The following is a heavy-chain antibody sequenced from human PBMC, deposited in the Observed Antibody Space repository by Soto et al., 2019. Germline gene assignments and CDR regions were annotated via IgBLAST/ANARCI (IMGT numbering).Heavy chain of an antibody. CDR3: ARSRTWIQLWYFDY. Sequence: GGSLRLSCAASGFTFSSYWMSWVRQAPGKGLEWVANIKQDGSEKYYVDSVKGRFTISRDNAKNSLYLQMNSLRAEDTAVYYCARSRTWIQLWYFDYWGQGTLVTVSS. CDR1: GFTFSSYW. V-gene: IGHV3-7*01. J-gene: IGHJ4*02. CDR2: IKQDGSEK. D-gene: IGHD5-18*01.